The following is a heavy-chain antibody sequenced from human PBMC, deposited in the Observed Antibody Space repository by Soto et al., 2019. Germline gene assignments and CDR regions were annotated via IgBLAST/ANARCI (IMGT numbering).Heavy chain of an antibody. V-gene: IGHV3-23*01. CDR1: GFIFGTYA. J-gene: IGHJ4*02. D-gene: IGHD2-15*01. Sequence: GGSLRLSCAASGFIFGTYAMTWVRQAPGKGLEWVSAISGSGAVTYYEDSVKGRFTISRDNSKNTLYLQMDSLRAEDTAVYYCAKNIGFCCRGFCHNGSFDFWGPGTLVTVFS. CDR3: AKNIGFCCRGFCHNGSFDF. CDR2: ISGSGAVT.